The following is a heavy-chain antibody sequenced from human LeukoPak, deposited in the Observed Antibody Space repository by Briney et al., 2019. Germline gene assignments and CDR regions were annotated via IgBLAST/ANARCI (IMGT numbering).Heavy chain of an antibody. CDR2: IYYSGST. CDR1: GGSISSTSYY. Sequence: SETLSLTCTVSGGSISSTSYYWGWIRQPPGKGLEWIGSIYYSGSTYYSPSLKSRVTISVDTSKNQFSLKLSSVTAADTAVYYCARLLRVGYCSTTTCNWFDPWGQGTLVTVSS. V-gene: IGHV4-39*07. J-gene: IGHJ5*02. CDR3: ARLLRVGYCSTTTCNWFDP. D-gene: IGHD2-2*03.